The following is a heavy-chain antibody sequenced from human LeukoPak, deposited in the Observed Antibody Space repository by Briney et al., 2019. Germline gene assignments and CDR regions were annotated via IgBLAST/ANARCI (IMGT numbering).Heavy chain of an antibody. J-gene: IGHJ6*02. Sequence: GTSLRLSCAASGFTFSSYSMNWVRQAPGKGLEWVSHITASGTAMFYADSVKGRFTISRDNAKNSLYLQMNSLRDEDTAVYYCAKSLGDYVRYYYYGMDVWGQGTTVTVSS. CDR2: ITASGTAM. CDR3: AKSLGDYVRYYYYGMDV. V-gene: IGHV3-48*02. D-gene: IGHD4-17*01. CDR1: GFTFSSYS.